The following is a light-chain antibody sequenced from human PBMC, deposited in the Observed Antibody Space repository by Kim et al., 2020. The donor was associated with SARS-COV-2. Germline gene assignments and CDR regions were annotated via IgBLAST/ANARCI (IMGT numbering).Light chain of an antibody. Sequence: ASVGDRATLTCRASESIGTWLAWYQQKPGKAPNFLIYEASSLQSGVPSRFSGRGSGTEFTLTITSLQPNDVATYYCQQYNSYPWTFGQGTKVDIK. CDR1: ESIGTW. V-gene: IGKV1-5*03. CDR2: EAS. CDR3: QQYNSYPWT. J-gene: IGKJ1*01.